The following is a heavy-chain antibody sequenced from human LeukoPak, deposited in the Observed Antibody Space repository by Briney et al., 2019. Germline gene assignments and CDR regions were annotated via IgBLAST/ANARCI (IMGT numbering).Heavy chain of an antibody. CDR3: AKGAVAGIDY. Sequence: GGSLRLSCAASGFTFSSYGMHWVRQAPGKGLEWVAVISYDGSNKYYADSVKGRFTISRDNSKNTLYLQMNSLRVEDTAVYYCAKGAVAGIDYWGQGTLVTVSS. V-gene: IGHV3-30*18. CDR2: ISYDGSNK. J-gene: IGHJ4*02. CDR1: GFTFSSYG. D-gene: IGHD6-19*01.